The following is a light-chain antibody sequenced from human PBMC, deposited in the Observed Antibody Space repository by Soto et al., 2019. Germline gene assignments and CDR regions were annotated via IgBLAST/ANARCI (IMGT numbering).Light chain of an antibody. CDR2: RNN. V-gene: IGLV1-47*01. Sequence: QSVLTQPPSASGTPGQRVTISCSGSSSNIGSNYVYWYQQLPGTAPKLLFYRNNQRPSGVPDRFSGSKSGTSASLAISGLRSEDEADYYCAAWDSSLSGHVVFGGGTKLTVL. CDR3: AAWDSSLSGHVV. J-gene: IGLJ2*01. CDR1: SSNIGSNY.